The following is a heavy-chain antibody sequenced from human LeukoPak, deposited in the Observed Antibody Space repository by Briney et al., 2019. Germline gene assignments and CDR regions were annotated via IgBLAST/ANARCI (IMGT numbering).Heavy chain of an antibody. CDR3: AREGDYGFELDY. CDR1: GFTFSSYG. V-gene: IGHV3-33*01. Sequence: GRSLRLSCAASGFTFSSYGMHWVRQAPGKGLEWVAVIWYDGSKKYYADSVKGRFTISRGNSKNTLYLQMNSLRAEDTAVYYCAREGDYGFELDYWGQGTLVTVSS. J-gene: IGHJ4*02. CDR2: IWYDGSKK. D-gene: IGHD4-17*01.